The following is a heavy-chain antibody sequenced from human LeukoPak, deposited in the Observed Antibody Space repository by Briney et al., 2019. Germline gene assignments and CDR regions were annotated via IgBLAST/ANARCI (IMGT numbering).Heavy chain of an antibody. V-gene: IGHV3-48*01. CDR2: ISSSGTIT. Sequence: PGGSLRLSCAASAFTISAAGMSWVRQTSGKGLEWISYISSSGTITYYADSVKGRFTIARDRGTNSLFLQMNRLRAEDTAVYYCARDSRSHCSSTACYGPYFDSWGQGTLVSVSS. CDR3: ARDSRSHCSSTACYGPYFDS. J-gene: IGHJ4*02. CDR1: AFTISAAG. D-gene: IGHD2-2*01.